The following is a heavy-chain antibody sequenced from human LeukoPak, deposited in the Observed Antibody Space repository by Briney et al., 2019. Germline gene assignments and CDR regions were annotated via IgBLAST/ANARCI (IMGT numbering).Heavy chain of an antibody. D-gene: IGHD3-10*01. Sequence: SETLSLTCTVSGYSISSGYYWGWIRQPPGKGLEWIGSIYHSGSSYYNPSLNSRVTISVDTSKNQFSLKLSSVTAADTAVYYCARGLKRGYYYGSGSYYMDVWGKGTTVTVSS. CDR3: ARGLKRGYYYGSGSYYMDV. V-gene: IGHV4-38-2*02. CDR2: IYHSGSS. CDR1: GYSISSGYY. J-gene: IGHJ6*03.